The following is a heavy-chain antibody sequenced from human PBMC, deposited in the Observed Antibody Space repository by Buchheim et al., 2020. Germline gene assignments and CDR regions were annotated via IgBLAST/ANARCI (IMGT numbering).Heavy chain of an antibody. D-gene: IGHD3-9*01. V-gene: IGHV4-31*03. CDR3: ARVYDISNLYYFDY. Sequence: QVQLQESGPGLVKPSQTLSLTCTVSGGSISSGAYYWSWIRQHPGKGLEWIGYIYYTGSTDYNPSLKSRVTISVDTSNNQFSLKLSSVTAADTAVYYCARVYDISNLYYFDYWGLGAL. J-gene: IGHJ4*02. CDR1: GGSISSGAYY. CDR2: IYYTGST.